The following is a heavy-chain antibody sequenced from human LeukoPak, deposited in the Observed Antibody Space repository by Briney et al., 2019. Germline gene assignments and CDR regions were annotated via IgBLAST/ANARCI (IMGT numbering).Heavy chain of an antibody. Sequence: ASVKVSCKASGYTFTSYDINWVRQATGQGLEWMGWMNPNSGNTGYAQKFQGRVTMTRNTSISTAYMELSSLRSEDTAVYYCAREGVHGPFGYYYMDVWGKGTTVTVSS. CDR1: GYTFTSYD. CDR3: AREGVHGPFGYYYMDV. J-gene: IGHJ6*03. V-gene: IGHV1-8*01. D-gene: IGHD3-3*01. CDR2: MNPNSGNT.